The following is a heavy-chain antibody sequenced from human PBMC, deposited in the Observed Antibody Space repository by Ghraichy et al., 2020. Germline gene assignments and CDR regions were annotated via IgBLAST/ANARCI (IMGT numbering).Heavy chain of an antibody. Sequence: LTCAASGFTVAANHMTWVRQSPRKGLEWVSSIFDSGAAFYTASMEGRLTISRDHSKNTVFLQMNNLRVEDTALYYCAKVPPSYYFGLDVWGPGTTVTVSS. CDR1: GFTVAANH. CDR2: IFDSGAA. CDR3: AKVPPSYYFGLDV. D-gene: IGHD3/OR15-3a*01. V-gene: IGHV3-53*01. J-gene: IGHJ6*02.